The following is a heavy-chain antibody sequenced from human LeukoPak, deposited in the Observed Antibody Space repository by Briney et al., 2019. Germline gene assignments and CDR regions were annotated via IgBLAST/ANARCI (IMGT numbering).Heavy chain of an antibody. D-gene: IGHD3-9*01. J-gene: IGHJ5*02. CDR3: SSEDDILTGYPIP. V-gene: IGHV1-69*05. Sequence: SGNVSFKSSAGTFSSYANSWVRQAPGQGLEWMGGIIPICGTTNYAQKVQVRVTITTDESTSTAYLELSSLRFEDTAVYYCSSEDDILTGYPIPWGPGELVTVSS. CDR2: IIPICGTT. CDR1: AGTFSSYA.